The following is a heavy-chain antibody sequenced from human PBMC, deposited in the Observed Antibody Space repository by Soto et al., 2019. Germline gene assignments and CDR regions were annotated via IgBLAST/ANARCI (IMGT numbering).Heavy chain of an antibody. J-gene: IGHJ6*02. CDR2: IDPSDSYT. CDR3: ARQTSPPYCSGGSCYSYYYYGMDV. CDR1: GYSFTSYW. V-gene: IGHV5-10-1*01. D-gene: IGHD2-15*01. Sequence: GGSLKISCKGSGYSFTSYWISWVRQMPGKGLAWMGRIDPSDSYTNYSPSFQGHVTISADKSISTAYLQWSSLKASDTAMYYCARQTSPPYCSGGSCYSYYYYGMDVWGQGTTVTVSS.